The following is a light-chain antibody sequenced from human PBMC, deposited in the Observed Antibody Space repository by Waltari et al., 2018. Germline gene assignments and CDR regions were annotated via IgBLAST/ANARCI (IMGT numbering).Light chain of an antibody. V-gene: IGKV1-5*03. CDR2: KTS. CDR3: QQYNLYPLT. CDR1: QSSSEW. J-gene: IGKJ4*01. Sequence: DIQMTQSPSTLSASVGDRVTITCRASQSSSEWLALYQQKPGKAPKRLIYKTSNLQSGVPSRFSGSGSGTEFTLTISSLQPDDFATYYCQQYNLYPLTFGGGTKVEIK.